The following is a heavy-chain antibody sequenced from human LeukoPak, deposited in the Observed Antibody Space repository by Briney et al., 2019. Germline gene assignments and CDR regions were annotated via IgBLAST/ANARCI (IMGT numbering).Heavy chain of an antibody. J-gene: IGHJ4*02. D-gene: IGHD6-13*01. V-gene: IGHV3-74*01. CDR3: AQQLGWGRWFDY. CDR1: GFTFSPSW. Sequence: GGSLRLSCAASGFTFSPSWMHWVRQAPGKGLVWVSHINHNGRTTTYADSAKGRFTISRDNSKNTLYLQMNSLRAEDTAVYYCAQQLGWGRWFDYWGQGTLVTVSS. CDR2: INHNGRTT.